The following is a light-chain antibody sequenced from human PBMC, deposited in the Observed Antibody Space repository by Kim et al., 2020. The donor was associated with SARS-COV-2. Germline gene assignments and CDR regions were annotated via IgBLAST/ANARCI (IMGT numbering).Light chain of an antibody. V-gene: IGKV1-17*03. J-gene: IGKJ1*01. CDR2: AVS. CDR3: LQYNDYPRT. CDR1: QSISND. Sequence: DIQMTQSPSAMSASVGDRVTITCRASQSISNDLAWFQQKPGKVPKRLIYAVSTLQSGVPSRFSGGGSGIQFTLTISNLQPEDFATYYCLQYNDYPRTFGQGTKVDIK.